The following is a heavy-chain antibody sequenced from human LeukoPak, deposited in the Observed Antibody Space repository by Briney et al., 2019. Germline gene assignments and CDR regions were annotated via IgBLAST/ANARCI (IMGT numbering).Heavy chain of an antibody. J-gene: IGHJ5*02. D-gene: IGHD3-3*01. CDR1: GGSFSGYY. Sequence: SETLSLTCAVYGGSFSGYYWSWICQPPGKGLEWIGEINHSGSTNYNPSLKSRVTISVDTSKNQFSLKLSSVTAADTAVYYCARGLRRTTIFGVVITGWFDPWGQGTLVTVSS. V-gene: IGHV4-34*01. CDR2: INHSGST. CDR3: ARGLRRTTIFGVVITGWFDP.